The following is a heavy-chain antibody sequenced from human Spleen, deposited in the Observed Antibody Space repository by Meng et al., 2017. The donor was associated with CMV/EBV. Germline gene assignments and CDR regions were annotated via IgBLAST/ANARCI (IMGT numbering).Heavy chain of an antibody. CDR2: ITPICGTT. D-gene: IGHD6-13*01. V-gene: IGHV1-69*05. Sequence: KSSGGSVNNYGMSWVRQAPRQRLEAMGGITPICGTTNYAQKFQGRVTLTTDESTRTAYMELSILRSEDTAVYYCAREMTAAGTGDFYYWGQGTLVTVSS. CDR3: AREMTAAGTGDFYY. CDR1: GGSVNNYG. J-gene: IGHJ4*02.